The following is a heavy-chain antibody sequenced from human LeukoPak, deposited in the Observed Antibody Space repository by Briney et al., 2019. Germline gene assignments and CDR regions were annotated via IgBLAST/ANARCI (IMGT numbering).Heavy chain of an antibody. J-gene: IGHJ5*02. CDR2: INHSGST. D-gene: IGHD2-2*01. CDR3: ARRQVSTNWFDP. CDR1: GGSFSGYY. V-gene: IGHV4-34*01. Sequence: SSETLSLTCAVYGGSFSGYYWSWIRQPPGKGLEWIGEINHSGSTNYNPSLKSRVTISVDTSKNQFSLKLSSVTAADTAVYYCARRQVSTNWFDPWGQGTLVTVSS.